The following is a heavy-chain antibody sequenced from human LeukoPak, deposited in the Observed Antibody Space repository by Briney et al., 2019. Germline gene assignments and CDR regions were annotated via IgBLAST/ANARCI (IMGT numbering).Heavy chain of an antibody. V-gene: IGHV3-9*01. D-gene: IGHD3-10*01. J-gene: IGHJ3*02. CDR3: AKVRGVGENDAFDI. CDR2: ISWNSGSI. CDR1: GFTFDDYA. Sequence: GRSLRLSCAASGFTFDDYAMHWVRQAPGKGLEWVSGISWNSGSIGYADSVKGRFTISRDNAKNSLYLQMNSLRAEDTALYYCAKVRGVGENDAFDIWGQGTMVTVSS.